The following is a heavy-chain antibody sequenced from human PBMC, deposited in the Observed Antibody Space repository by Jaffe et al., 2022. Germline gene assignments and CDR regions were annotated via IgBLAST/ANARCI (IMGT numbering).Heavy chain of an antibody. D-gene: IGHD6-6*01. CDR2: INAGNGNT. J-gene: IGHJ5*02. Sequence: QVQLVQSGAEVKKPGASVKVSCKASGYTFTSYAMHWVRQAPGQRLEWMGWINAGNGNTKYSQKFQGRVTITRDTSASTAYMELSSLRSEDTAVYYCARDRSGGPYSSSSPNWFDPWGQGTLVTVSS. V-gene: IGHV1-3*01. CDR1: GYTFTSYA. CDR3: ARDRSGGPYSSSSPNWFDP.